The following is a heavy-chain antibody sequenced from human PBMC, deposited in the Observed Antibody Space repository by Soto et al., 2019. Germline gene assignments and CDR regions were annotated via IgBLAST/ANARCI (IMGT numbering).Heavy chain of an antibody. Sequence: QVQLVQSGAEVKNPGSSVKVSCKTSGGTFNSYLIGWVRQAPGQGLEWMGGIIPAFGTAKYAQKFQGRVTITADKATTTTYMEVRTLTSEDTAVYYCARGLDQPPVGLYFDTWGQGTLVTVSS. J-gene: IGHJ4*02. CDR1: GGTFNSYL. CDR2: IIPAFGTA. V-gene: IGHV1-69*06. CDR3: ARGLDQPPVGLYFDT. D-gene: IGHD2-2*01.